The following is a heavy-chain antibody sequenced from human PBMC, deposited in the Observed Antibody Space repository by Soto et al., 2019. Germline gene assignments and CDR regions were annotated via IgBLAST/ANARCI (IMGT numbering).Heavy chain of an antibody. V-gene: IGHV4-30-4*01. Sequence: NPSETLSLTCTVSGGSISSGDYYWSWIRQPPGKGLEWIGYIYYSGSTYYNPSLKSRVTISVDTSKNQFSLKLSSVTAADTAVYYCATTGPYGEYGYWGQGTLVTVSS. CDR2: IYYSGST. CDR3: ATTGPYGEYGY. CDR1: GGSISSGDYY. J-gene: IGHJ4*02. D-gene: IGHD4-17*01.